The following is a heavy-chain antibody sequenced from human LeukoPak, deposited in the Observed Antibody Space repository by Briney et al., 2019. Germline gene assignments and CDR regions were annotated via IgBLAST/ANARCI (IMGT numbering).Heavy chain of an antibody. CDR3: ARDPVADRYGGNSPEFDY. Sequence: ASVKVSCKASGYTFTNYGISWLRQAPGQGLEWMGWISPYNGNTNYAQKLQGRVTMTTDTSTSTAYMELRSLRSDDTAVYYCARDPVADRYGGNSPEFDYWGQGTLVTVSS. V-gene: IGHV1-18*01. D-gene: IGHD4-23*01. CDR1: GYTFTNYG. J-gene: IGHJ4*02. CDR2: ISPYNGNT.